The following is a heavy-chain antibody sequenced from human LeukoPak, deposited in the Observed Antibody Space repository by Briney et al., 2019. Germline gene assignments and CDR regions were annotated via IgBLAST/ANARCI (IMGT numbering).Heavy chain of an antibody. J-gene: IGHJ4*02. D-gene: IGHD6-6*01. CDR1: GYTFTSYG. CDR2: IIPIFGTA. CDR3: ARQGIAARAEFDY. V-gene: IGHV1-69*05. Sequence: SVKVSCKASGYTFTSYGISWVRQAPGRGLEWMGGIIPIFGTANYAQKFQGRVTITTDESTSTAYMELSSLRSEDTAVYYCARQGIAARAEFDYWGQGTLVTVSS.